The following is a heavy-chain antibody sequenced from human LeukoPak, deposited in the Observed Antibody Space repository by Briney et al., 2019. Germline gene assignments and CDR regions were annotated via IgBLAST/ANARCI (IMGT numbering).Heavy chain of an antibody. J-gene: IGHJ4*02. D-gene: IGHD6-6*01. CDR1: GGTFSSYA. V-gene: IGHV1-69*05. CDR3: ATSIAVPVFDY. Sequence: ASVKVSCKASGGTFSSYAISWVRQAPGQRLEWMGGIIPIFGTANYAQKFQGRVTITTDESTSTAYMELSSLRSEDTAVYYCATSIAVPVFDYWGQGTLVTVSS. CDR2: IIPIFGTA.